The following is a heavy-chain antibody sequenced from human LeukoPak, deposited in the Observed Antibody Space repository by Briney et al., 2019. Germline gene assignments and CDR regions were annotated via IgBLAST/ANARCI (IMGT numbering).Heavy chain of an antibody. D-gene: IGHD1-1*01. CDR3: ARDAGGRTQREGWFDP. V-gene: IGHV3-21*06. CDR1: GFTFSDYS. J-gene: IGHJ5*02. Sequence: GGSLRLSCAASGFTFSDYSMNWVRQTPGKGLEWVASTSSGSSWIYYADSVRGRFTISRGNAKNLLYLQMNSLRVEDTAIYYCARDAGGRTQREGWFDPWGQGTLVTVSS. CDR2: TSSGSSWI.